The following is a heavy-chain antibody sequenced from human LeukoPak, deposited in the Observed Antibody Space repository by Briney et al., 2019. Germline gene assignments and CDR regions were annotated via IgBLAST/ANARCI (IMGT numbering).Heavy chain of an antibody. CDR1: GFTFSSYS. Sequence: GGSLRLSCAASGFTFSSYSMHWVRQAPGKGLEWGALISYDGNKEFYADSVKGRFTISRDKSMNTLFLQMNSLRAEDTAVYYCARGNYDWDCDYWGQGTLATVSS. CDR3: ARGNYDWDCDY. J-gene: IGHJ4*02. D-gene: IGHD1-7*01. CDR2: ISYDGNKE. V-gene: IGHV3-30-3*01.